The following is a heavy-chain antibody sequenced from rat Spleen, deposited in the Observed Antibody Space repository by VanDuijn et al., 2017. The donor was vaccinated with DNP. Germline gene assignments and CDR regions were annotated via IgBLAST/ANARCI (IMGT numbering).Heavy chain of an antibody. Sequence: EVQLVESGGGLVQPGRSLKLSCAASGFTFSNYGMHWIRQAPTKGLEWVASISPSGGSTYYRDSVKGRFTISRDNAKSTLYLQMDSLRSEDTATYYCATSRGFDYGSYGAMDAWGQGASVTVSS. J-gene: IGHJ4*01. CDR3: ATSRGFDYGSYGAMDA. CDR2: ISPSGGST. D-gene: IGHD1-3*01. CDR1: GFTFSNYG. V-gene: IGHV5-19*01.